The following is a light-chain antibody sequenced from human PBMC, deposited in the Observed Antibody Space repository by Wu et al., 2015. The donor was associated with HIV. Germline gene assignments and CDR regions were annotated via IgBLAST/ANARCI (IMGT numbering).Light chain of an antibody. CDR1: QSVSSN. CDR2: GAS. Sequence: EIVMTQSPATLSVSPGERATLSCRASQSVSSNLAWYQQKPGQAPRLLIYGASTRATGIPARFSGSGSGTEFTLTISSMQSEDFAVYYCQQYNNWPPATFGQGTKAGDQT. J-gene: IGKJ2*01. V-gene: IGKV3-15*01. CDR3: QQYNNWPPAT.